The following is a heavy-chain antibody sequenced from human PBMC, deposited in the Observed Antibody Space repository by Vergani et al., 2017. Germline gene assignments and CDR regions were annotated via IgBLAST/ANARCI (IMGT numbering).Heavy chain of an antibody. Sequence: QVQLQQSGPGLVKPSQTLSLTCAISGDSVSSSSVTWNWIRQSPSRGLEWLGRTYYRSKWYNEYAVSVRSRIIINPDTSKNQVSLQVDSVSAEDTAVYYCAGGSWGKFDYWGQGTLVTVSS. D-gene: IGHD1-26*01. CDR3: AGGSWGKFDY. J-gene: IGHJ4*02. V-gene: IGHV6-1*01. CDR2: TYYRSKWYN. CDR1: GDSVSSSSVT.